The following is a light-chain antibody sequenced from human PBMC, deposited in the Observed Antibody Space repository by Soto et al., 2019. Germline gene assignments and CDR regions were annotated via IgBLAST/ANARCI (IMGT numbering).Light chain of an antibody. V-gene: IGLV2-14*01. CDR1: SSDVGGHNF. J-gene: IGLJ1*01. CDR2: EVS. CDR3: SSYTSSRAYV. Sequence: QSVLTQPPSASGSPGQSVTISCTGTSSDVGGHNFVSWYQQQSGKAPKLMIHEVSNRPSGVSNRFSGSKSGNTASLTISGLQAEDEADYYCSSYTSSRAYVFGIGTKVTVL.